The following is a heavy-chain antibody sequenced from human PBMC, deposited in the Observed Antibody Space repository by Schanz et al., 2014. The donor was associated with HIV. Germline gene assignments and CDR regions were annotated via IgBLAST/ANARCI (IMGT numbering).Heavy chain of an antibody. CDR2: INPSGGRT. D-gene: IGHD3-3*01. Sequence: QVQLVQSGAEVKKPGSSVKVSCKPSGGTLTNYAISWVRQAPGQGLEWMGIINPSGGRTNYAQKFQGRVSMTTDTSTSTVYMELRSLRSEDTAVYYCARDLGGDFWSAQGGFDPWGQGTLVTVS. CDR1: GGTLTNYA. J-gene: IGHJ5*02. V-gene: IGHV1-46*01. CDR3: ARDLGGDFWSAQGGFDP.